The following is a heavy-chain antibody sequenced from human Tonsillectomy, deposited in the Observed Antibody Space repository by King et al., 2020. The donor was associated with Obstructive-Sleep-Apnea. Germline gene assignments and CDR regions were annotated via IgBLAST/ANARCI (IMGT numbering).Heavy chain of an antibody. CDR3: AKDTSTWFDP. V-gene: IGHV3-43*01. J-gene: IGHJ5*02. Sequence: EVQLVESGGVVVQPGGSLRLSCAASGFTFDDYTMHWVRQAQGKGLEWVSLISWDGGGTYYADSVKGRFTISRDNNKNSLYLQMNSLRTEDTALYYCAKDTSTWFDPWGQGTLVTVSS. CDR2: ISWDGGGT. CDR1: GFTFDDYT.